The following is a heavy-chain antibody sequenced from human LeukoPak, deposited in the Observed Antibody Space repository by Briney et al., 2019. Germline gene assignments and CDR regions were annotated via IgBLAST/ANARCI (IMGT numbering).Heavy chain of an antibody. CDR3: ARGRPAHYFDS. D-gene: IGHD6-6*01. CDR1: GFTVSSTY. J-gene: IGHJ4*02. Sequence: GGSLRLSCAATGFTVSSTYLTWVRQAPGKGLEWLSVIYSGGYTYYADSVKGRFFISRDISENMVYLQMNSLSVEDTAVYFCARGRPAHYFDSWGPGTLVTVS. V-gene: IGHV3-66*01. CDR2: IYSGGYT.